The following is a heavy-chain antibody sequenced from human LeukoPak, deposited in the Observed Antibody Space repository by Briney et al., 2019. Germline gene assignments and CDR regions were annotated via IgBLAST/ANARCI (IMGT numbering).Heavy chain of an antibody. J-gene: IGHJ4*02. D-gene: IGHD1-26*01. CDR3: AREGSVGATTYGFFGY. CDR2: ISSSGSSI. V-gene: IGHV3-11*01. CDR1: GFTFSDYF. Sequence: GGSLRLSCAASGFTFSDYFMSWIRQAPGKGLEWLSYISSSGSSIHYADSVKGRFTISRDNAKNSLYLRMDSLRAEDTAVYYCAREGSVGATTYGFFGYWGQGILVTVSS.